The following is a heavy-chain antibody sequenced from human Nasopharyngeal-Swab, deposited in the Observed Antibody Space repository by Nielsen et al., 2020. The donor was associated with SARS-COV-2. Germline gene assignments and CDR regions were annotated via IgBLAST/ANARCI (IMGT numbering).Heavy chain of an antibody. V-gene: IGHV3-30*18. J-gene: IGHJ4*02. CDR1: GFTFSSYG. Sequence: GESLKISCAASGFTFSSYGMHWVRQAPGKGLEWVAVISYDGSNKYYADSVKGRFTISRDNSKNTLYLQMNSLRAEDTAVYYCAKELSSSWWYWGQGTLVTVSS. CDR3: AKELSSSWWY. CDR2: ISYDGSNK. D-gene: IGHD6-13*01.